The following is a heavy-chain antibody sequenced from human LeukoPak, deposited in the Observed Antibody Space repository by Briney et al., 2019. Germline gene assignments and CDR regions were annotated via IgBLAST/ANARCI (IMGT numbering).Heavy chain of an antibody. CDR3: ARHTYYYDSSGYPDY. D-gene: IGHD3-22*01. V-gene: IGHV4-38-2*01. CDR2: IYHSGST. CDR1: GYSISSGYY. Sequence: SETLSLTCAVSGYSISSGYYWGWIRQPPGKRMEWIGSIYHSGSTYYNPSLKSRVTISVDTSKNQFSLKLSSVTAADTAVYYCARHTYYYDSSGYPDYWGQGTLVTVSS. J-gene: IGHJ4*02.